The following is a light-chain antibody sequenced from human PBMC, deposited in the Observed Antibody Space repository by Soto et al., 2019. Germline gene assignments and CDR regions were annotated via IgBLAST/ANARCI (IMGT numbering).Light chain of an antibody. CDR1: SSNIGAGYD. J-gene: IGLJ1*01. Sequence: QSVLTQPPSVSGAPGQRVTISCTGSSSNIGAGYDVHWYQQLPGTAPKLLIYGNSNRPSGVPDRFSGSKSGTSASLAITGLQAEHEADFYCQSHDSSLSAYVLGNGTKVTV. CDR2: GNS. CDR3: QSHDSSLSAYV. V-gene: IGLV1-40*01.